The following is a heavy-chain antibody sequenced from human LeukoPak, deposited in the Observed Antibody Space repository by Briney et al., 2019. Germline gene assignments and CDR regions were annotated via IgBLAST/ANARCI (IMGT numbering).Heavy chain of an antibody. CDR1: GFTSISYW. J-gene: IGHJ6*03. CDR3: ARARFETTVTTLVRKKDYYYYNMDV. Sequence: GGSLRLSCEASGFTSISYWMSWVRQAPGKGLEWVANIKQDGSEKDYVDSVKGRFTISRDNAKNSLYLQMNSLRAEDTAVYYCARARFETTVTTLVRKKDYYYYNMDVWGKGTTVTVSS. V-gene: IGHV3-7*01. CDR2: IKQDGSEK. D-gene: IGHD4-17*01.